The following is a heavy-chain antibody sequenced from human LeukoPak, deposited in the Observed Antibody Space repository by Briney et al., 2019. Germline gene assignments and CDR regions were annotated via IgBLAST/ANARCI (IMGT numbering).Heavy chain of an antibody. CDR1: GFTFSNYA. J-gene: IGHJ4*02. Sequence: GGSLRLSCAASGFTFSNYAMSWVRQAPGKGLEWVTGISGSGGPTYYAGSVKGRFTISGDNSKNTLYLQMNSLRADGTAIYYCAKGLGTSCYSGFDFWGQGTLVTVSS. V-gene: IGHV3-23*01. CDR2: ISGSGGPT. D-gene: IGHD2-2*02. CDR3: AKGLGTSCYSGFDF.